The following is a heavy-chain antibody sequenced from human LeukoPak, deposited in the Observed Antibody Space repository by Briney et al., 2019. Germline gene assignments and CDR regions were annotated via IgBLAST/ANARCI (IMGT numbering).Heavy chain of an antibody. J-gene: IGHJ4*02. V-gene: IGHV4-4*02. CDR1: GGSISNSNW. D-gene: IGHD5-12*01. CDR2: IYHSGST. Sequence: SETLSLTCAVSGGSISNSNWWSWVRQSPGKGLEWIGEIYHSGSTNYNPSPKSRVTISVDKSKNQFSLRLSSVTAADTAVYYCARGYSYSYFDCWGQGTLVPVSS. CDR3: ARGYSYSYFDC.